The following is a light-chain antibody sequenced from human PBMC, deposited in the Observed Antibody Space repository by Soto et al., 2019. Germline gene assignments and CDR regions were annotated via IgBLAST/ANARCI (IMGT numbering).Light chain of an antibody. V-gene: IGLV1-51*01. Sequence: QSVLTQPPSVSAAPGQKVTISCSGSSSNIGNNYVSWYQQLPGTAPKLLIYDNNKRPSGIPDRFSGSKSGTSATLGITGLQTGDEADYYCGTWDSRLSAVVCGVGTKLHVL. CDR1: SSNIGNNY. CDR2: DNN. J-gene: IGLJ2*01. CDR3: GTWDSRLSAVV.